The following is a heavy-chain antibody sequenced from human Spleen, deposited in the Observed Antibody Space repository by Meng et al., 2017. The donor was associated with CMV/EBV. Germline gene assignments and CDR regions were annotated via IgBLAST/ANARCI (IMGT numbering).Heavy chain of an antibody. Sequence: GESLKISCAASGFSVTSNYMTWVRQAPGKGLEWVSFIRSDDSPSYTASVQGRFTISRDSSKNTVYLQMNYLRAEDTAVYYCAKALGYCSSTSCYKDYGMDVWGQGTTVTVSS. J-gene: IGHJ6*02. CDR3: AKALGYCSSTSCYKDYGMDV. CDR1: GFSVTSNY. CDR2: IRSDDSP. V-gene: IGHV3-53*01. D-gene: IGHD2-2*02.